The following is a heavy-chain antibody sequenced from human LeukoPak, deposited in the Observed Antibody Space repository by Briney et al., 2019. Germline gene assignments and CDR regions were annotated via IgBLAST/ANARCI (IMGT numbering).Heavy chain of an antibody. J-gene: IGHJ4*02. CDR3: AREATERYSSRAYFDY. V-gene: IGHV3-21*01. CDR1: GFTFNNYA. CDR2: ISSSSSYI. Sequence: KAGGSLRLSCAASGFTFNNYAMSWVRQAPGKGLEWVSSISSSSSYIYYADSVKGRFTISRDNAKNSLYLQMNSLRAEDTAVYYCAREATERYSSRAYFDYWGQGTLVTVSS. D-gene: IGHD3-9*01.